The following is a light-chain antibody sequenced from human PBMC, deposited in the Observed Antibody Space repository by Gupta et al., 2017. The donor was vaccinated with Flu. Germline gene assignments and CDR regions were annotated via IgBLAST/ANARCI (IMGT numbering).Light chain of an antibody. CDR1: SSNIGNNY. CDR2: RND. CDR3: AAHDDSLYFHVV. V-gene: IGLV1-47*01. Sequence: QSVLTQPPSASGTPGQRVPIPCSGSSSNIGNNYVYWYQQLPGAAPKLLISRNDQRPSGVPDRFSGSKSGTSASLAINGLRSEDEGDYYCAAHDDSLYFHVVFGGGTKLTVL. J-gene: IGLJ2*01.